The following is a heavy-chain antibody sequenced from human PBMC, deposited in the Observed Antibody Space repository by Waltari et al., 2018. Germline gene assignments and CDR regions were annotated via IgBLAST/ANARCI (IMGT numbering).Heavy chain of an antibody. CDR2: IKQDGSEK. D-gene: IGHD3-22*01. CDR1: GFTFSSYW. J-gene: IGHJ4*02. V-gene: IGHV3-7*04. CDR3: ARACHYDSSGVGY. Sequence: EVQLVESGGGLVQPGGSLRLSCAASGFTFSSYWMSWVRQAPGKGLEWVANIKQDGSEKYYVDSGKGRFTISRDNAKNSLYLQMNSLRAEDTAVYYCARACHYDSSGVGYWGQGTLVTVSS.